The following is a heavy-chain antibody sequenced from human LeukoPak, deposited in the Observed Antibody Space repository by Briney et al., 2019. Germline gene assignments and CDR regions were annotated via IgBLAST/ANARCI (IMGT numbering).Heavy chain of an antibody. J-gene: IGHJ4*02. Sequence: PSETLSLTCAAYGGSFSGYYWSWIRQPPGKGLEWIGEINHSGSTNYNPSLKSRVTISVDTSKNQFSLKLSSVTAADTAVYYCARGGWIQLWKDYFDYWGQGTLVTVSS. CDR2: INHSGST. D-gene: IGHD5-18*01. CDR1: GGSFSGYY. V-gene: IGHV4-34*01. CDR3: ARGGWIQLWKDYFDY.